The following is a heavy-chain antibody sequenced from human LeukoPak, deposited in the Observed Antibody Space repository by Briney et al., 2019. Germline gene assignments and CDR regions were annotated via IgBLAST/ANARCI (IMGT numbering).Heavy chain of an antibody. CDR1: GGSISSYY. CDR2: IYYSGST. J-gene: IGHJ4*02. V-gene: IGHV4-59*08. CDR3: ARQTLAYCGGDCYSFDY. D-gene: IGHD2-21*02. Sequence: SETLSLTCTASGGSISSYYWSWIRQPPGKGLEWIGYIYYSGSTNYNPSLKSRVTISVDTSKNQFSLKLSSVTAADTAVYYCARQTLAYCGGDCYSFDYWGQGTLVTVSS.